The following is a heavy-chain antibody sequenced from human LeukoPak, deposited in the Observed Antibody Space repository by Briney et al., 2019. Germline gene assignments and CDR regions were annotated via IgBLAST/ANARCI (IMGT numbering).Heavy chain of an antibody. Sequence: RGSLRLSCAASGFTFSSYTMSWVRQAPGEGLEWLSAINNRGSSTYYAGSVKDRFTISRDNSENTLYLQMNSLTVDDTAVYFCAKERQTGDYFTSDYWGQGTLVTVSS. J-gene: IGHJ4*02. D-gene: IGHD4-17*01. CDR3: AKERQTGDYFTSDY. CDR1: GFTFSSYT. CDR2: INNRGSST. V-gene: IGHV3-23*01.